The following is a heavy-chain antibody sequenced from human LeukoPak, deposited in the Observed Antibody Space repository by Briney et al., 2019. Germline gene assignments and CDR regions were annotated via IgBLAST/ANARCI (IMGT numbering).Heavy chain of an antibody. D-gene: IGHD3-3*01. J-gene: IGHJ4*02. CDR3: QSRFLEWLLDY. Sequence: SETLSLTCTVSGGSISSNNYYWGWIRQPPGKGLEWIGSIYYGGYTYYNPSLKSRVTISVDTSKNQSSLKLSSVTAADTAIYYCQSRFLEWLLDYWGQGTLVTVSS. V-gene: IGHV4-39*01. CDR1: GGSISSNNYY. CDR2: IYYGGYT.